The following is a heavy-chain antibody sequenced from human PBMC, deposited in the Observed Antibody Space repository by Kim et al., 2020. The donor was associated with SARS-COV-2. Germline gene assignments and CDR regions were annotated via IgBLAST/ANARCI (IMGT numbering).Heavy chain of an antibody. V-gene: IGHV3-15*01. CDR2: IKSKTDGGTT. CDR1: GFTFSNAW. D-gene: IGHD2-2*01. J-gene: IGHJ4*02. Sequence: GGSLRLSCAASGFTFSNAWMSWVRQAPGKGLEWVGRIKSKTDGGTTDYAAPVKGRFTISRDDSKNTLYLQMNSLKTEDTAVYYCTTFADCSSTSCYFGYWGQGTLVTVSS. CDR3: TTFADCSSTSCYFGY.